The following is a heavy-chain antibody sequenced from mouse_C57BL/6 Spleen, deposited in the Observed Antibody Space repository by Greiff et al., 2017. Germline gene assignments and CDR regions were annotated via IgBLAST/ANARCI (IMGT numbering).Heavy chain of an antibody. CDR1: GFSFTSYG. D-gene: IGHD2-3*01. CDR2: IWRGGGT. V-gene: IGHV2-2*01. J-gene: IGHJ4*01. Sequence: QVQLKESGPGLVQPSQSLSITCTVSGFSFTSYGVHWVRQSPGKGLEWLGVIWRGGGTDYNAAFISSRSISKDNSKSQVFFKMNSLQADDTAIYYCARNYDGYSYYYAMDYWGQGTSVTVSS. CDR3: ARNYDGYSYYYAMDY.